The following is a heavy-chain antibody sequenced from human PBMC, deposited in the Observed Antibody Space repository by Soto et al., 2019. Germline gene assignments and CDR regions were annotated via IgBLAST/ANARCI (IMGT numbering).Heavy chain of an antibody. Sequence: ASVKVSCKVSGYTLTELSMHWVRQAPGKGLEWMGGFDPEDGETIYAQKFQGRVTMTEDTSTDTAYMELSSLRSEDTAAYYCATDPIMITFGGVIASREFDYWGQGTLVTVSS. CDR1: GYTLTELS. J-gene: IGHJ4*02. V-gene: IGHV1-24*01. CDR2: FDPEDGET. CDR3: ATDPIMITFGGVIASREFDY. D-gene: IGHD3-16*02.